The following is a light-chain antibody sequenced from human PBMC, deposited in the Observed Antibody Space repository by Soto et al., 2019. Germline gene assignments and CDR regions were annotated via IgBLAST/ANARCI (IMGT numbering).Light chain of an antibody. CDR2: DAL. CDR3: QQSYSFPLT. Sequence: DFQRTQSPSTLSASVGDRVTITCRAIQNIRSRWAWFQQKPGKAPKLLIYDALSLQNGVPSRFSGSGSGTDFTLTISSLQPEDFATYYCQQSYSFPLTFGQGTRLEI. V-gene: IGKV1-5*01. J-gene: IGKJ5*01. CDR1: QNIRSR.